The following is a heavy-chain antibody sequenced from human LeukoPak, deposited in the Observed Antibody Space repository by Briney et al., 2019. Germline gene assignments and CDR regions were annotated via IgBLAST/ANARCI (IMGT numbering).Heavy chain of an antibody. CDR3: ARVHYYGSGSYSPFDY. V-gene: IGHV3-20*04. Sequence: GGSLRLSCAASGFTFDDYGMSWVRQAPGKGLEWDSGINWNGGSTGYADSVKGRFTISRDNAKNSLYLQMNSLRAEDTALYYCARVHYYGSGSYSPFDYWGQGTLVTVSS. CDR2: INWNGGST. J-gene: IGHJ4*02. CDR1: GFTFDDYG. D-gene: IGHD3-10*01.